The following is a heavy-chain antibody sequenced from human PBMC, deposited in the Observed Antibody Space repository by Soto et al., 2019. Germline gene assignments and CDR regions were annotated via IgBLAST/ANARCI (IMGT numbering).Heavy chain of an antibody. CDR2: IIPIFGTA. Sequence: QVQLVQSGAEVKKPGSSVKVSCKASGGTFSSYAISWVRQAPGQGLEWMGGIIPIFGTANYAQKFQGRVTITADESTSTAYMELSSLRSESTAVYYCARGTLLWFGEFSYGMDVWGQGTTVTVSS. V-gene: IGHV1-69*12. CDR3: ARGTLLWFGEFSYGMDV. J-gene: IGHJ6*02. CDR1: GGTFSSYA. D-gene: IGHD3-10*01.